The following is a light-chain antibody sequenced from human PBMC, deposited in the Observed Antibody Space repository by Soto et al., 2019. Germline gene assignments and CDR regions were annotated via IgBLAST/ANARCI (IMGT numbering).Light chain of an antibody. V-gene: IGLV2-14*01. CDR2: DGS. Sequence: QSVLTQPASVSGSPGQSITISCTGTSSDVGGYNYVSWYQQHPGKAPKLIIYDGSNRPSGVSNRFSGSKSDNTASLAISGLQAEDEADYYCSSYTSTSAVVFGGGTKLTVL. J-gene: IGLJ2*01. CDR3: SSYTSTSAVV. CDR1: SSDVGGYNY.